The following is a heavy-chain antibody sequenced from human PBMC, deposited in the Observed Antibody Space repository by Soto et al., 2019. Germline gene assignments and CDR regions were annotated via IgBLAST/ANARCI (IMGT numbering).Heavy chain of an antibody. Sequence: SETLSLTCAVYGGSFSGYYWXWIRQPPGKGLEWIGEINHSGSTNYNPSLKSRVTISVDTSKNQFSLKLSSVTAADTAVYYCARGLRGVIGPEYYYMDVWGKGTTVTVSS. D-gene: IGHD3-16*02. J-gene: IGHJ6*03. V-gene: IGHV4-34*01. CDR2: INHSGST. CDR3: ARGLRGVIGPEYYYMDV. CDR1: GGSFSGYY.